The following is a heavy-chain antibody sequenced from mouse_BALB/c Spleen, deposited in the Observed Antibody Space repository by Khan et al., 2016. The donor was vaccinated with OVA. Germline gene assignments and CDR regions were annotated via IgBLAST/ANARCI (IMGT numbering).Heavy chain of an antibody. D-gene: IGHD2-14*01. CDR1: GYTFTSYT. V-gene: IGHV1-4*01. CDR2: VNPSNSYT. J-gene: IGHJ3*01. Sequence: QVQLKQSGAELARPGASVKMSCKASGYTFTSYTMHWVRQRPGQAPEWIGHVNPSNSYTNYNQNFKDKATLIVDKSSSTAYMQLSSLTSEDSAVYDCVREGAYHRSDGWLAYWGQGTLVTVSA. CDR3: VREGAYHRSDGWLAY.